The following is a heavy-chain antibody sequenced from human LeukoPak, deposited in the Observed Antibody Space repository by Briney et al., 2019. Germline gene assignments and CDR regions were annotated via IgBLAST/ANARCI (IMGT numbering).Heavy chain of an antibody. J-gene: IGHJ6*02. Sequence: PGGSLRLSCAASGFTFSSYSMNWVRQAPGKGLEWVSYISSSTIYYADSVKGRFTISRDNAKNSLYLQMNSLRAEDTAVYYCATGADNYYYYYGMDVWGQGTTVTVSS. CDR1: GFTFSSYS. CDR3: ATGADNYYYYYGMDV. V-gene: IGHV3-48*01. CDR2: ISSSTI. D-gene: IGHD7-27*01.